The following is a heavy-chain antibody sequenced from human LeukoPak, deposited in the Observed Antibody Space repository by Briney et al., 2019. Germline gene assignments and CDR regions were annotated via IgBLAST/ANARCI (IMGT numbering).Heavy chain of an antibody. D-gene: IGHD3-22*01. V-gene: IGHV1-46*01. CDR3: VRATYYYDSSGYYCAHFDY. Sequence: ASVKVSCKASGYTFTSYYMHWVRQAPGQGLEWMGIINPSGGSASYAQKFQGRVTMTRDTSTSTVYMELSSLRSEDTAVYYCVRATYYYDSSGYYCAHFDYWGQGTLVTVSS. J-gene: IGHJ4*02. CDR1: GYTFTSYY. CDR2: INPSGGSA.